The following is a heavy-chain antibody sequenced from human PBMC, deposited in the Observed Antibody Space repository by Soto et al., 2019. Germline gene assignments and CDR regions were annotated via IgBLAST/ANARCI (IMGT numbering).Heavy chain of an antibody. CDR3: AKSRYDFWSGYPNYYYYGMDV. Sequence: GGSLRLSCAASGFTFSSYGMHWVRQAPGKGLEWVAVISYDGSNKYYADSVKGRFTISRDNSKNTLYLQMNSLRAEDTAVYYCAKSRYDFWSGYPNYYYYGMDVWGQGTTVTVSS. CDR1: GFTFSSYG. V-gene: IGHV3-30*18. CDR2: ISYDGSNK. J-gene: IGHJ6*02. D-gene: IGHD3-3*01.